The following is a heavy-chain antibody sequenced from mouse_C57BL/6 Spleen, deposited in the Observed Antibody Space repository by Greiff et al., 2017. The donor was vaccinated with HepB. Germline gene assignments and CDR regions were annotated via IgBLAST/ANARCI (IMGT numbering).Heavy chain of an antibody. V-gene: IGHV7-3*01. CDR1: GFTFTDYY. CDR3: GRYYCGRSPWFAC. J-gene: IGHJ3*01. CDR2: IRNKANGYTT. D-gene: IGHD1-1*01. Sequence: EVQREESGGGLVQPGGSLSLSCAASGFTFTDYYMSWVRQPPGKALEWLGFIRNKANGYTTEYSASVKGRFTISRDNSQSILYLQMNALRADDSATYYGGRYYCGRSPWFACGGQGTLVTVSA.